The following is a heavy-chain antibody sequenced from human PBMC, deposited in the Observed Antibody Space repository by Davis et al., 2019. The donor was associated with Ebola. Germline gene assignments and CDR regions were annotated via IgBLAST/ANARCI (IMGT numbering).Heavy chain of an antibody. CDR1: GFTVSTNY. V-gene: IGHV3-66*01. CDR3: AREGGMERRGMDV. CDR2: IYNDGST. J-gene: IGHJ6*02. D-gene: IGHD1-1*01. Sequence: GESLKISCAASGFTVSTNYLGWVHQAPGKGLEWVSLIYNDGSTDHADSVKGRFTLSRDNSKDTVYLQMNSLRAEDTAVYYCAREGGMERRGMDVWGQGTTVTVSS.